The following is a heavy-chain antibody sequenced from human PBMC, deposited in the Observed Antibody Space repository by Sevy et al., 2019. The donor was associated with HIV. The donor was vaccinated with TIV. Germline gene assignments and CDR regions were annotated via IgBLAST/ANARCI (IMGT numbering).Heavy chain of an antibody. CDR2: LYYSGIT. CDR1: GDSISSYY. Sequence: SETLSLTCTVSGDSISSYYWSWIRQPPGKGLEGIGYLYYSGITNYNPSLKSRVTISGDTSKNQFSLKLSSVTAADTAVYYCARGLAYYFDYWGQGTLVTVSS. J-gene: IGHJ4*02. CDR3: ARGLAYYFDY. V-gene: IGHV4-59*01. D-gene: IGHD6-19*01.